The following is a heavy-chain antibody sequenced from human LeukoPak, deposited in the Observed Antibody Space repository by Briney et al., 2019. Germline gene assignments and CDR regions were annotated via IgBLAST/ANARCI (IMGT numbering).Heavy chain of an antibody. Sequence: GASVKVSCKASGYTFTGYYMHWVRQAPGQGLEWMGWINPNSGGTNYAQKFQGRVTLTRDTSISTAYMELSRLRSDDTAVYYCARDTARITIFGVAKYMDVWGQGTTVTVS. V-gene: IGHV1-2*02. CDR2: INPNSGGT. CDR1: GYTFTGYY. CDR3: ARDTARITIFGVAKYMDV. J-gene: IGHJ6*03. D-gene: IGHD3-3*01.